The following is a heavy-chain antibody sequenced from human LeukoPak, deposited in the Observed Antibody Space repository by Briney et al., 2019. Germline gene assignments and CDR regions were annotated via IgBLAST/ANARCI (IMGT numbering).Heavy chain of an antibody. V-gene: IGHV4-59*01. D-gene: IGHD2-21*01. CDR3: ARAPLALIVFDI. CDR1: GDSMISYY. Sequence: SETLSLTCNVSGDSMISYYWSWIRQPPGKGLEWIGYIHYSGSTNYNPSLKSRVTISVDTSKNQFSLKLSSVTAADTAMYYCARAPLALIVFDIWGQGTMVTVSS. J-gene: IGHJ3*02. CDR2: IHYSGST.